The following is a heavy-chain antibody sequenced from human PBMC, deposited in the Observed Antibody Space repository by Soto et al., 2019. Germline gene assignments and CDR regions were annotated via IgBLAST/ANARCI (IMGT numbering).Heavy chain of an antibody. V-gene: IGHV4-30-4*01. CDR1: GGSISSGDYY. D-gene: IGHD3-10*01. J-gene: IGHJ4*02. Sequence: QVQLQESGPGLVKPSQTLSLTCTVSGGSISSGDYYWSWIRQPPGKGLEWIGYIYYSGSTYYNPSLKSRVTISVDTSKNQFSLKLSSVTAADTAVYYCARGQGYYGSGSYWFFDYWGQGTLVTVSS. CDR3: ARGQGYYGSGSYWFFDY. CDR2: IYYSGST.